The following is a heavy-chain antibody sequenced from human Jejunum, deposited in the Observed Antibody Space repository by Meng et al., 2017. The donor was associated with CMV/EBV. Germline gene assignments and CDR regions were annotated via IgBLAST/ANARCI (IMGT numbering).Heavy chain of an antibody. CDR3: ARGPGASTREGFDH. D-gene: IGHD1-26*01. CDR1: GGSINNYY. CDR2: FYSSDTY. V-gene: IGHV4-4*07. J-gene: IGHJ4*02. Sequence: QVKLQESGPGLVKPSESLSLPCTVTGGSINNYYWSWIRQSAGKGLEWIGRFYSSDTYNYHPSLNSRVTMSLDTSKKQFSLILSSVTAADTARYYCARGPGASTREGFDHWGLGTLVTVSS.